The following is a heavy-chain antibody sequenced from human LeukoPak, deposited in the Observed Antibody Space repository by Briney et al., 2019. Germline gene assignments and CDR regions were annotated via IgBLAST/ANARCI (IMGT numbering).Heavy chain of an antibody. V-gene: IGHV3-72*01. CDR1: GFTFSDHY. CDR3: ARGAKDYDSSGYYYVHFDH. Sequence: GGSLRLSCAASGFTFSDHYMDWVRQAPGKGLEWVGRSRNKANRYTTEYAASVKGRFTISRDESKNLLYLQMNSLKIEDTAVYYCARGAKDYDSSGYYYVHFDHWGQGTLVTVSS. J-gene: IGHJ4*02. CDR2: SRNKANRYTT. D-gene: IGHD3-22*01.